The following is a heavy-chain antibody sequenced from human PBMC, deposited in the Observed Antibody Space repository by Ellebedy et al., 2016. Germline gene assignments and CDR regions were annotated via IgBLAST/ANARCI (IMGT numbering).Heavy chain of an antibody. J-gene: IGHJ6*02. D-gene: IGHD3-22*01. CDR3: ARSPLEYDSSGLDV. CDR1: GGSISSGDYY. V-gene: IGHV4-39*01. CDR2: LYYTGNT. Sequence: SETLSLTCTVSGGSISSGDYYWGWIRQPPGKGLEWIGNLYYTGNTHYNPSLKSRVTISVDTSSNQFSLKLSSVTAADTAVYYCARSPLEYDSSGLDVWGQGTSVTVSS.